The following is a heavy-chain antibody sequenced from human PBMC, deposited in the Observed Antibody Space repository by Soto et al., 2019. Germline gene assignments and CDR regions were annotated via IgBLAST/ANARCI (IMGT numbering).Heavy chain of an antibody. CDR1: GGSISSGGYY. Sequence: SETLSLTCTVSGGSISSGGYYWSWIRQHPGKGLEWIGYIYYSGSTYYNPSLKSRVTISVDTSKNQFSLKLSSVTAADTAVYYCARTNIVATIERKAFDIWGQGTMVTVSS. CDR3: ARTNIVATIERKAFDI. J-gene: IGHJ3*02. D-gene: IGHD5-12*01. CDR2: IYYSGST. V-gene: IGHV4-31*03.